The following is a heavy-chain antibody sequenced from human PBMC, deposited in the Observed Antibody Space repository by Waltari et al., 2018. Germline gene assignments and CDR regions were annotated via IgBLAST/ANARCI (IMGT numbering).Heavy chain of an antibody. Sequence: EEQLVASGGGLVQPGDSLSLSCAASGFPFSSLWMHLVRQAPGQGPLWVSRISTDASDTTYADSVKGRFTISRDNARNTLYLQMNRLRAEDTAVYFCARVSRRTYRSPVPGRHYYYGMDVWGQGTTVTVSS. CDR2: ISTDASDT. J-gene: IGHJ6*02. CDR3: ARVSRRTYRSPVPGRHYYYGMDV. D-gene: IGHD1-1*01. CDR1: GFPFSSLW. V-gene: IGHV3-74*03.